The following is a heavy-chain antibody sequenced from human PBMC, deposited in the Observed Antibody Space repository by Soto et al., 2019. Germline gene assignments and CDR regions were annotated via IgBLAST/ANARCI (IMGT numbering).Heavy chain of an antibody. V-gene: IGHV3-66*01. Sequence: GGSLRLSCAASGFTVSSNYMSWVRQAPGKGLEWVSVIYSGGSTYYADSVKGRFTISRDNSKNTLYLQMNSLRAKDTAVYYCARGQIDFWSGYYPAYWGQGTLVTVSS. J-gene: IGHJ4*02. CDR3: ARGQIDFWSGYYPAY. CDR1: GFTVSSNY. CDR2: IYSGGST. D-gene: IGHD3-3*01.